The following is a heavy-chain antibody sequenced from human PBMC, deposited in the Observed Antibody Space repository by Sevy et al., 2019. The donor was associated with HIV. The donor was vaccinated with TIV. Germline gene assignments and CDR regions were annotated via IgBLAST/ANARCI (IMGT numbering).Heavy chain of an antibody. CDR3: VREGVGGYSYSLDC. CDR1: GFSFSVYW. D-gene: IGHD5-18*01. CDR2: LKQDGSEK. Sequence: GGSLRLSCAASGFSFSVYWMSWVRQAPGKGLEWVATLKQDGSEKYYVDSVKGQFTISRDNAKNSLYLQMNSLRAEDTAVYYCVREGVGGYSYSLDCWGQGTLVTVSS. J-gene: IGHJ4*02. V-gene: IGHV3-7*01.